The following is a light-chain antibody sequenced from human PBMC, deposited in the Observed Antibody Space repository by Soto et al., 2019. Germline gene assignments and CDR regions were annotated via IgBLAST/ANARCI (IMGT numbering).Light chain of an antibody. CDR2: GAF. J-gene: IGKJ3*01. CDR3: QQYGSSSFA. V-gene: IGKV3-20*01. CDR1: QSISSTY. Sequence: EIVLTQSPGTLSVSPGESATLSCRTRQSISSTYLAWYQKKPGQPPRLLLYGAFNRATGIPDRFSGSGSGTDCTLTISRLEPEDCAFYYCQQYGSSSFAFGPGTKVEI.